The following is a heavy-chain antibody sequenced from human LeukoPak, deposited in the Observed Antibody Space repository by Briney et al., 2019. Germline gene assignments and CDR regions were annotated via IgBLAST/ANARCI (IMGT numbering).Heavy chain of an antibody. Sequence: GGSLRLSCAASGFTVSSNYMSWVRQAPGKGLEWVSVIYSGGSTYYADSVKGRFTISRDNSKNTLYLQMNSLRAEDTAVYYCARDLGTDYDSSGYYPLPHWGQGTLVTVSS. CDR3: ARDLGTDYDSSGYYPLPH. CDR1: GFTVSSNY. CDR2: IYSGGST. V-gene: IGHV3-66*01. J-gene: IGHJ4*02. D-gene: IGHD3-22*01.